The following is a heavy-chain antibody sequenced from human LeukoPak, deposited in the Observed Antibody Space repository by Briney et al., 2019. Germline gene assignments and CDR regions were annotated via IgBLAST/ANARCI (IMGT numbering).Heavy chain of an antibody. CDR2: ISGSGGST. J-gene: IGHJ6*02. D-gene: IGHD2-2*02. CDR1: GFTFSSYA. CDR3: AKVPGYCSSTSCHNYYYYGMDV. Sequence: PGGSLRLSCAASGFTFSSYAMSWVRQAPGKGLEWVSAISGSGGSTYCADSVKGRFTISRDNSKNTLYLQMNSLRAEDTAVYYCAKVPGYCSSTSCHNYYYYGMDVWGQGTTVTVSS. V-gene: IGHV3-23*01.